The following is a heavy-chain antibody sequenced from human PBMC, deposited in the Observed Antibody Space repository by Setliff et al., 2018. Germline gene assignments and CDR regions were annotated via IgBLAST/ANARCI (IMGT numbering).Heavy chain of an antibody. Sequence: ASVKVSCKASGYIFTGYYMRWVRQAPGQGLEWMGWISPYNSNTNYAQNFQGRVTMTTDTSTSTAYMELRSLRSDDTAMYYCARDLSTTVMTRSWYYFDYWGQGTLVTVSS. D-gene: IGHD4-17*01. CDR2: ISPYNSNT. CDR1: GYIFTGYY. J-gene: IGHJ4*02. CDR3: ARDLSTTVMTRSWYYFDY. V-gene: IGHV1-18*04.